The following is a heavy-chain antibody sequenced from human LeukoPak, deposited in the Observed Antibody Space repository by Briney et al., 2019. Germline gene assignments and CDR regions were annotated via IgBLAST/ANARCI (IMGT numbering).Heavy chain of an antibody. D-gene: IGHD3-10*01. J-gene: IGHJ4*02. CDR3: ATGRGFVGHFDC. CDR1: GDTFKNNA. V-gene: IGHV1-69*04. Sequence: SAKVSCKASGDTFKNNAISWLRQAPGQGPEWMGRIIPIHGTAEYAEKFQDRVTINVDKATTTFYMELSTLRSDDTALYFCATGRGFVGHFDCWGQGTLVTVSS. CDR2: IIPIHGTA.